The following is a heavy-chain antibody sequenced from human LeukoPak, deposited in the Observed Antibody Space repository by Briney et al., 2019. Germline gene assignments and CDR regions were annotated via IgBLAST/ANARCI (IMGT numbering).Heavy chain of an antibody. V-gene: IGHV1-24*01. CDR1: GYTLTELS. Sequence: ASVKVSCKVSGYTLTELSMHWVRQAPGKGLEWMGGFDPEDGETIYAQKFQGRVTMTEDTSTDTAYMELSSLRSEDTAVHYCATCKVWDQNCSGGKVHYWGQGTLVTVSS. CDR3: ATCKVWDQNCSGGKVHY. CDR2: FDPEDGET. J-gene: IGHJ4*02. D-gene: IGHD2-15*01.